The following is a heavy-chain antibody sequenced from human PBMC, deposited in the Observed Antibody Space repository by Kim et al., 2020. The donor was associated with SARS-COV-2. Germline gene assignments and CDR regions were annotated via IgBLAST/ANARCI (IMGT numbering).Heavy chain of an antibody. CDR1: GGSFSGYY. CDR2: INHSGST. Sequence: SETLSLTCAVYGGSFSGYYWSWIRQPPGKGLEWIGEINHSGSTNYNPSLKSRVTISVDTSKNQFSLKLSSVTAADTAVYYCARGRPLNSYGRSFLDYWGQGTLVTVSS. V-gene: IGHV4-34*01. CDR3: ARGRPLNSYGRSFLDY. J-gene: IGHJ4*02. D-gene: IGHD5-18*01.